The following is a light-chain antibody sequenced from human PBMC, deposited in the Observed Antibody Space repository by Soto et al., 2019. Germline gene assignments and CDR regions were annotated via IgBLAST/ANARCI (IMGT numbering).Light chain of an antibody. Sequence: QSVLTQPPSVSAAPGQRVTISCSGSNSNIGTTSVSWYQQFPGSAPRLLIYDDYKRPSGIPDRFSASKSGASATLGITGLQTGYEADYFCGAWDITLTAGVFGGGTKLTVL. V-gene: IGLV1-51*01. CDR2: DDY. CDR3: GAWDITLTAGV. CDR1: NSNIGTTS. J-gene: IGLJ2*01.